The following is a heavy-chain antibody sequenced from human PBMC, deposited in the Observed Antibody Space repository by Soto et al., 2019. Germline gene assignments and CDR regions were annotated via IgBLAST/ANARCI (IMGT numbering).Heavy chain of an antibody. Sequence: QVQLVQSGAEVKKPGASVKVSCKASGYTFTSYYMHWVRQAPGQGLEWMGIINPSGGSTSYAQKFQGRVTMTRDTSTSTVYMELSSLRSEDTAVYYCARDPSSNYYDSSGYYSLMWYFDLWGRGTLVIVSS. CDR2: INPSGGST. J-gene: IGHJ2*01. V-gene: IGHV1-46*01. D-gene: IGHD3-22*01. CDR1: GYTFTSYY. CDR3: ARDPSSNYYDSSGYYSLMWYFDL.